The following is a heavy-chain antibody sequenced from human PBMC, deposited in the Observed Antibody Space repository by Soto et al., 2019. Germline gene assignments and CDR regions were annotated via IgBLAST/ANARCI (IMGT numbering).Heavy chain of an antibody. CDR3: QRETYISYSVDV. CDR1: GFIFKNYG. D-gene: IGHD3-3*02. Sequence: GGSLRLSCAASGFIFKNYGMHWLRQVPGEGPEWVAVIWFDGSNENYADAVKGRFTISRDNSKNTLYLQMNNLRAEGSAVYYCQRETYISYSVDVWGQGTTVTVSS. V-gene: IGHV3-33*01. CDR2: IWFDGSNE. J-gene: IGHJ6*02.